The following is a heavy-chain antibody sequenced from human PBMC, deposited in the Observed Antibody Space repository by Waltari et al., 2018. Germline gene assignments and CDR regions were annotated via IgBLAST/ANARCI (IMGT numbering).Heavy chain of an antibody. CDR2: MNPNSGNT. CDR1: GYTFTSYD. J-gene: IGHJ6*03. CDR3: AGQGASGGYYYMDV. D-gene: IGHD1-26*01. Sequence: QVQLVQSGAEVKKPGASVKVSCKASGYTFTSYDINWVRQATGQGLEWMGWMNPNSGNTGYAQKFQGRVTITRNTSISTADMELSSLRSEDTAVYYCAGQGASGGYYYMDVWGKGTTVTISS. V-gene: IGHV1-8*03.